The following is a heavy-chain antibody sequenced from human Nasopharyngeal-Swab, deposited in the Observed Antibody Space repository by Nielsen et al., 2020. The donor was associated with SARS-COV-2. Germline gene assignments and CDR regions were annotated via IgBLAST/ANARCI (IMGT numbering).Heavy chain of an antibody. CDR3: ARDYYYDSSGPLDY. V-gene: IGHV4-61*02. CDR1: GGSISSGSYY. Sequence: TLSLTCTVSGGSISSGSYYWSWIRQPAGKGLEWIGRIYTSGSTNYNPSLKSRVTISVDTSKNQFSLKLSSVTAADTAVYYCARDYYYDSSGPLDYWGQGTLVTVSS. D-gene: IGHD3-22*01. J-gene: IGHJ4*02. CDR2: IYTSGST.